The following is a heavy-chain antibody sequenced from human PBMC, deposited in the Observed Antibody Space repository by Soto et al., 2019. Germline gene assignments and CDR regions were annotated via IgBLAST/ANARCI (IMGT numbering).Heavy chain of an antibody. CDR2: IWYDGSNK. CDR3: ARDTAMVSYYFDY. D-gene: IGHD5-18*01. V-gene: IGHV3-33*01. J-gene: IGHJ4*02. Sequence: GGSLRLSCAASGFTFSSYGMHWVRQAPGKGLEWVAVIWYDGSNKYYADSVKGRFTISRDNSKNTLYLQMNSLSAEDTAVYYCARDTAMVSYYFDYWGQGTLVTVSS. CDR1: GFTFSSYG.